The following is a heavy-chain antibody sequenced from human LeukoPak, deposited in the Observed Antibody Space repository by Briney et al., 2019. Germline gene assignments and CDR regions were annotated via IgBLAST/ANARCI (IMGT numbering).Heavy chain of an antibody. CDR3: ARENAVTTRVGGPEY. CDR1: GYSFAAYG. J-gene: IGHJ4*02. CDR2: ISAYNGNT. Sequence: ASVKVSCNASGYSFAAYGITWMRQAPGQGLEWVGWISAYNGNTHYAERLQDRVTKTTDTSTSTAYMELRSLRSDDTAIYSCARENAVTTRVGGPEYWGQGTLVIVSS. V-gene: IGHV1-18*01. D-gene: IGHD2-15*01.